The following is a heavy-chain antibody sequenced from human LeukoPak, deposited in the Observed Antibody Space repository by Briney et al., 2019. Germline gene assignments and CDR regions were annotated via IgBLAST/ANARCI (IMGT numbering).Heavy chain of an antibody. D-gene: IGHD6-13*01. J-gene: IGHJ6*02. CDR2: IYYSGIT. Sequence: SETLSLTCTVSGASISNYYWSWIRQPPGKGLEWIGYIYYSGITNYNPSGGSPDYNPSLKSRVTISVDTSKNQFSLKLSSVTAADTAVYYCARLAAVRTIPGYYYYYGMDVWGQGTTVTVSS. CDR3: ARLAAVRTIPGYYYYYGMDV. CDR1: GASISNYY. V-gene: IGHV4-59*12.